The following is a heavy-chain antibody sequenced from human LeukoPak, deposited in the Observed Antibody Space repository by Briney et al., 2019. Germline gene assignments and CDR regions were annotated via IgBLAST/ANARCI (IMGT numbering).Heavy chain of an antibody. Sequence: PSGTLSLTCDVSGGSISTSTWWSWVRQPPGKGLEWIGEINHSGSTNYNPSLKSRVTISVDTSKNQFSLKLSSVTAADTAVYYCARGNSIAVADHWGQGTLVTVSS. V-gene: IGHV4-4*02. CDR2: INHSGST. CDR3: ARGNSIAVADH. D-gene: IGHD6-19*01. J-gene: IGHJ4*02. CDR1: GGSISTSTW.